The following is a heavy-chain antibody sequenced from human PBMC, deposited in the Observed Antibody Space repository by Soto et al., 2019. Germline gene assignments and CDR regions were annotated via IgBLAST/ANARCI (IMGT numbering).Heavy chain of an antibody. D-gene: IGHD5-12*01. CDR1: GYTFTSYY. V-gene: IGHV1-46*01. J-gene: IGHJ6*02. CDR2: INPSGGST. Sequence: ASVKVSCKASGYTFTSYYMHWVRQAPGQGLEWMGIINPSGGSTSYAQKFQGRITMTRDTSTSTVYMELSSLRSEDTAVYYCARDSSRIGMATFEDYYYGMDVWGQGTTVTSP. CDR3: ARDSSRIGMATFEDYYYGMDV.